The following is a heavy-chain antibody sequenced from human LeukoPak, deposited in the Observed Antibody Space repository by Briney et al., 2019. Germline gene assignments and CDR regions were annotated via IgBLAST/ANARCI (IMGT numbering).Heavy chain of an antibody. Sequence: SETLSLTCAVSDDSFSSHYWTWIRQPPGKGLEWIGYISYIGSTNYNPSLKSRVTISIDTSENQFSLKLSSVTAADTAVYFCARDLVTATKGFDIWGQGTMVSVSS. CDR2: ISYIGST. V-gene: IGHV4-59*11. J-gene: IGHJ3*02. CDR1: DDSFSSHY. CDR3: ARDLVTATKGFDI. D-gene: IGHD4-17*01.